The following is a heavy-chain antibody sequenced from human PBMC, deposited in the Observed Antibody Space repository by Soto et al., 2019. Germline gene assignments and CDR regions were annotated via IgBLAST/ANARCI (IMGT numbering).Heavy chain of an antibody. CDR3: ARDSVGDSSDGMDY. CDR2: INPISGGT. CDR1: GYTFTGYY. V-gene: IGHV1-2*04. D-gene: IGHD5-12*01. Sequence: ASVKVSCKASGYTFTGYYIHWVRQAPGQGLEWMGWINPISGGTNYAQKFQGWVTMTGDKSISTAYMELSRLRSDDTAVYYCARDSVGDSSDGMDYWGQGTLVTVSS. J-gene: IGHJ4*02.